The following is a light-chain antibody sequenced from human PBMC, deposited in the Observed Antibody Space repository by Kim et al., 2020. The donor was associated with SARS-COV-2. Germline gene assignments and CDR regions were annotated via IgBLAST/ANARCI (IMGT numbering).Light chain of an antibody. CDR1: TSNVATTT. V-gene: IGLV1-44*01. Sequence: GQRVSIPCSGSTSNVATTTVNWYQQFPGTAPKLLIYLENRRPSGVPDRFSGSRSGTTASLAISDLRSEDEADYHCASWDDSLNAWVFGGGTKLTVL. J-gene: IGLJ3*02. CDR3: ASWDDSLNAWV. CDR2: LEN.